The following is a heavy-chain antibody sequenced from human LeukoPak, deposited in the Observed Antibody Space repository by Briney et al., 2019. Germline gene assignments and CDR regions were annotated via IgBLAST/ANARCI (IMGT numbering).Heavy chain of an antibody. CDR1: GGSISSYY. Sequence: PSETLSLTCTVSGGSISSYYWSWIRQPPGKGLEWIGYIYYSGSTNYNPSLKSRVTISVDTSKNQFSLKLSSVTAADTAVYYCARALRGYSCGSFDYWGQGTLVTVSS. D-gene: IGHD5-18*01. J-gene: IGHJ4*02. CDR2: IYYSGST. CDR3: ARALRGYSCGSFDY. V-gene: IGHV4-59*01.